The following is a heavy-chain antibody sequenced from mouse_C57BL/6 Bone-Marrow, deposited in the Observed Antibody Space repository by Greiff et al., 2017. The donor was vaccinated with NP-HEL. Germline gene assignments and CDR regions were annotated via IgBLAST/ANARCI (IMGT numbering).Heavy chain of an antibody. CDR2: IYPRSGNT. J-gene: IGHJ2*01. Sequence: VQLQQSGAELARPGASVKLSCKASGYTFTSYGISWVKQRTGQGLEWIGEIYPRSGNTYYNEKFKGKATLTADKSSSTAYMELRSLTSEDSAVYFCAREGVLTGTDYYWGQDTTLTVSS. CDR3: AREGVLTGTDYY. CDR1: GYTFTSYG. D-gene: IGHD4-1*01. V-gene: IGHV1-81*01.